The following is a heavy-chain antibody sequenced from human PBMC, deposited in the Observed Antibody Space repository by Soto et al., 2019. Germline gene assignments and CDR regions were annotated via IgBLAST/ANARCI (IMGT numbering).Heavy chain of an antibody. CDR3: ARDYLPYCTNGVCSADTNWFDP. CDR2: ISSSSSYI. V-gene: IGHV3-21*01. J-gene: IGHJ5*02. D-gene: IGHD2-8*01. Sequence: XGSLRLSCAASGFTFSSYSMNGVRQAPGKGLEWVSSISSSSSYIYYADSVKGRFTISRDNAKNSLYLQMNSLRAEDTAVYYCARDYLPYCTNGVCSADTNWFDPWGQGTLVTVSS. CDR1: GFTFSSYS.